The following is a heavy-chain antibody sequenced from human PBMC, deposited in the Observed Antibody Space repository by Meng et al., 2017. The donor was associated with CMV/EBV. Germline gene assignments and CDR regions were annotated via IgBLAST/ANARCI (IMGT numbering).Heavy chain of an antibody. CDR3: ARVAPWGYSYGFTHPFFDY. D-gene: IGHD5-18*01. J-gene: IGHJ4*02. Sequence: GESLKISCAASGFTFSSYAMSWVRQAPGKGLEWVSVIYSGGSSTYCADSVKGRFTISRDNSKNTLYLQMNSLRAEDTAVYYCARVAPWGYSYGFTHPFFDYWGQGTLVTVSS. V-gene: IGHV3-23*03. CDR1: GFTFSSYA. CDR2: IYSGGSST.